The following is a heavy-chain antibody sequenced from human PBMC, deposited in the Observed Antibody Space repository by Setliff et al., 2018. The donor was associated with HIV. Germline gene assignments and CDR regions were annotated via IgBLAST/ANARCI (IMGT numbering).Heavy chain of an antibody. CDR1: GGTFSTYV. CDR2: IITIFGTP. CDR3: ARDYRATLDFRVAFDI. Sequence: GASVKVSCKTSGGTFSTYVISWVRQAPGQGLEWMGGIITIFGTPNYAQKFQDRVTITADESTTTAYMELRSLRSDDTAVYYCARDYRATLDFRVAFDIWGQGTMVTVSS. J-gene: IGHJ3*02. V-gene: IGHV1-69*13. D-gene: IGHD1-1*01.